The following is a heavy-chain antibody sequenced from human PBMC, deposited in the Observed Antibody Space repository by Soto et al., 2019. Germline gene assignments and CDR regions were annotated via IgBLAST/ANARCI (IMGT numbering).Heavy chain of an antibody. CDR1: GASISRYY. CDR2: IYYSGST. V-gene: IGHV4-31*03. J-gene: IGHJ4*02. Sequence: PSETLSLTCTVSGASISRYYWSWIRQHPGKGLEWIGYIYYSGSTYYNPSLKSRVTISVDTSKNQFSLKLSSVTAADTAVYYCARVRGDILTGYYMIDYWGQGTLVTVSS. CDR3: ARVRGDILTGYYMIDY. D-gene: IGHD3-9*01.